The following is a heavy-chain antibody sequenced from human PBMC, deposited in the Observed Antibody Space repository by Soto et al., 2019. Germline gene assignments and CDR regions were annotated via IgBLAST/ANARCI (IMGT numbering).Heavy chain of an antibody. CDR1: GGSISSGGYY. J-gene: IGHJ6*02. CDR2: IYYSGST. Sequence: PSETLSLTCTVSGGSISSGGYYWSWIRQHPGKGLEWIGYIYYSGSTYYNPSLKRRVTTSVDTSKNQFSLKLSSVTAADTDVYYCARYVRPTRGYYYGMDVWGQGTTVTVSS. V-gene: IGHV4-31*03. D-gene: IGHD1-1*01. CDR3: ARYVRPTRGYYYGMDV.